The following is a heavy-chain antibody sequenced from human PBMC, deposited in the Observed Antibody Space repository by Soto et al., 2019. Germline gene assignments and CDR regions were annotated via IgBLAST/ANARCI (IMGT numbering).Heavy chain of an antibody. Sequence: QLHLVQSGAEVKKAGSSVKVSCKASGGTVSSYAITWVRQAPGKGREWMGVFIPIFVSAHYAPQFQGRITITADESTSTAYMELRGLTSEDTAIYYCARDVSSDTTGFRGYDLWGQGTQVTVSS. CDR1: GGTVSSYA. V-gene: IGHV1-69*01. CDR2: FIPIFVSA. D-gene: IGHD3-10*01. CDR3: ARDVSSDTTGFRGYDL. J-gene: IGHJ4*02.